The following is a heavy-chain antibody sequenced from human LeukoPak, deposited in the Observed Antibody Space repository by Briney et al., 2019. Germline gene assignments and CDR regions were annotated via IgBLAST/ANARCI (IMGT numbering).Heavy chain of an antibody. D-gene: IGHD4-17*01. CDR2: ISGSGGST. CDR1: GFTFSSYA. Sequence: GGSLRLSCAASGFTFSSYAMSWVRQAPGRGLEWVSAISGSGGSTYYADSVKGRFTISRDNSKNTLYLQMNSLRAEDTAVYYCAKDHTRYGDYVYDYWGQGTLVTVSS. J-gene: IGHJ4*02. V-gene: IGHV3-23*01. CDR3: AKDHTRYGDYVYDY.